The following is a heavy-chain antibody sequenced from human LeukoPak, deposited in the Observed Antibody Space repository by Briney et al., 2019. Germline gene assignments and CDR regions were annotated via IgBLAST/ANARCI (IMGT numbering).Heavy chain of an antibody. CDR3: ARDREAVAGTYNWFDP. V-gene: IGHV1-18*01. CDR2: ISAYNGNT. CDR1: GYTFTSYG. D-gene: IGHD6-19*01. Sequence: ASVKVSCKASGYTFTSYGISWVRQAPGQGLDWMGWISAYNGNTNYAQKLQGRVTMTTDTSTSTAYMELRSLRSDDTAVYYCARDREAVAGTYNWFDPWGQGTLVTVSS. J-gene: IGHJ5*02.